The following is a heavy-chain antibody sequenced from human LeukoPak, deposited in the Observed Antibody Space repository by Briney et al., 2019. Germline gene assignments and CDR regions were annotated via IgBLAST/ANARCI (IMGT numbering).Heavy chain of an antibody. J-gene: IGHJ3*02. CDR2: IYYSGYT. CDR1: GGSISSYY. Sequence: SETLSLTCTVSGGSISSYYWSWIRQPPGKGLKWIGNIYYSGYTTYSPSLRSRVTISVDTSKNQFSLKLSSVTAADTAVYYCAREGSDAFDIWGQGTMVTVSS. V-gene: IGHV4-59*01. CDR3: AREGSDAFDI.